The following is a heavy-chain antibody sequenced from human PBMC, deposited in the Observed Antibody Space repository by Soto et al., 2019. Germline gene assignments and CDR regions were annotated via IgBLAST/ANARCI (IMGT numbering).Heavy chain of an antibody. CDR3: ARDPGGLYCSSTSCYQGMDV. J-gene: IGHJ6*02. CDR2: INPNSGGT. CDR1: GYTFTGYY. Sequence: ASVKVSCKASGYTFTGYYMHWVRQAPGQGLEWMGWINPNSGGTNYAQKFQGRVTMTRDTSTSTAYMELRSLRSDDTAVYYCARDPGGLYCSSTSCYQGMDVWGQGTTVTVSS. V-gene: IGHV1-2*02. D-gene: IGHD2-2*01.